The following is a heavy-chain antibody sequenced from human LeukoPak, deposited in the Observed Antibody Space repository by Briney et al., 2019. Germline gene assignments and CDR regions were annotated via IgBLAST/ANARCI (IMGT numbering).Heavy chain of an antibody. J-gene: IGHJ5*02. V-gene: IGHV3-23*01. CDR2: ISAGGGST. CDR1: GFTFSSYA. Sequence: GGSLRLSCVASGFTFSSYAMSWVRQAPGRGLEWVSTISAGGGSTYYADSVKGRFSISRDNSKTTLYLQMNSLRAEDTAVYYCSKGHSSSWSDWFDPWGQGTLVTVSS. D-gene: IGHD6-13*01. CDR3: SKGHSSSWSDWFDP.